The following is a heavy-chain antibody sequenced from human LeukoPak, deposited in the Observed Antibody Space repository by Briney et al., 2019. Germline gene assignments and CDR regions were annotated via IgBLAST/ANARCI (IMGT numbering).Heavy chain of an antibody. CDR2: RSSDGKTE. CDR3: AKAQPTLISRSFDC. Sequence: PGPSIRLSCVASGFFSTSDGTHWVRQAPEEGLGGVAVRSSDGKTEVYADSVRGRFTISRDNSKGTHYLQMTSLRSEDTAVYYCAKAQPTLISRSFDCWGQGALVTVSS. V-gene: IGHV3-30*18. D-gene: IGHD3-10*01. J-gene: IGHJ4*02. CDR1: GFFSTSDG.